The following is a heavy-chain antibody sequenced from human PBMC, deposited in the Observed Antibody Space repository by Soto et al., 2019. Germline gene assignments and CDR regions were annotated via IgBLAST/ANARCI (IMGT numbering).Heavy chain of an antibody. CDR1: GFTFSSYW. CDR2: IKQDGSEK. J-gene: IGHJ4*02. Sequence: HPWWSLRLSCAASGFTFSSYWMSWFRQAPGKGLEWVANIKQDGSEKYYVDSVKGRFTISRDNAKNSLYLQMNSLRAEDTAVYYCFRPYYFDYWGQGTLVTVSS. CDR3: FRPYYFDY. V-gene: IGHV3-7*01.